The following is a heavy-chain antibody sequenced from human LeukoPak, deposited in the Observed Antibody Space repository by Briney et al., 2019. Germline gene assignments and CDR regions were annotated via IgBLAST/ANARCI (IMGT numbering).Heavy chain of an antibody. CDR1: GFTFSSYS. D-gene: IGHD3-22*01. CDR2: ISSSSNYI. CDR3: ARDLYDSSGYIGAVFDP. V-gene: IGHV3-21*01. J-gene: IGHJ5*02. Sequence: GGSLTLSCATSGFTFSSYSMNWVRQAPGKGLEWVSSISSSSNYIYYADSGNGLFTISTDNAKNSLYLQMNSLRAEDTAVYYCARDLYDSSGYIGAVFDPWGQGTLVTVSS.